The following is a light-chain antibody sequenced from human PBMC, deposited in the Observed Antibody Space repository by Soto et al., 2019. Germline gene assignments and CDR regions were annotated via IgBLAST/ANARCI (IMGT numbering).Light chain of an antibody. CDR1: SSNIGALYD. CDR2: DNN. V-gene: IGLV1-40*01. Sequence: QAVVTQPPSVSGAPGQRVTISCTGSSSNIGALYDVNWYQQLPGTAPKLLIYDNNNRPSGVPDRFSGSKSGTSASLAITGLQAEDEAEYYCQSYDNSLSGHVVFGGGTKVTVL. CDR3: QSYDNSLSGHVV. J-gene: IGLJ2*01.